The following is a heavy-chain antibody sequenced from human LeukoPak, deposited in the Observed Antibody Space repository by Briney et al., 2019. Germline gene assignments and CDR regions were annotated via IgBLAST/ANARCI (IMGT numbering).Heavy chain of an antibody. V-gene: IGHV3-33*01. CDR2: MFYDGNNK. CDR3: ARSRGYWGRLDGH. CDR1: GFIIHNFG. D-gene: IGHD3-22*01. J-gene: IGHJ4*02. Sequence: PGTSLRLSCTASGFIIHNFGMHWVRQPPGKGLEWLAVMFYDGNNKYYADSVEGRFTISRDISTNTLYLQMDSLRPDDTAVYFCARSRGYWGRLDGHWGQGTLVTVSS.